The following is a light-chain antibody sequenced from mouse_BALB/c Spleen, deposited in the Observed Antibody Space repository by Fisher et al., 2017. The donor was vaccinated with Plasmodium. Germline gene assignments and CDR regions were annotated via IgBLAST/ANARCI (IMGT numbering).Light chain of an antibody. CDR2: YTS. J-gene: IGKJ5*01. CDR3: QQSNNWPLT. V-gene: IGKV5-43*01. CDR1: QSISNN. Sequence: DIVLTQSPVTLSVTPGDSVSLSCRASQSISNNLHWYQQKSHESPRLLINYTSQSISGIPSRFSGSESGTDFTLSINSVETEDFGMYFCQQSNNWPLTFGAGAKLELK.